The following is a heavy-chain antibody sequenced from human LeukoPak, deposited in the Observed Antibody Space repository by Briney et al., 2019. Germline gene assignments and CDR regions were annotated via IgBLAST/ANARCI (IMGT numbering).Heavy chain of an antibody. CDR3: ARRGISGRYWFDP. CDR1: GGTFSSYA. Sequence: SVKVSCKASGGTFSSYAISWVRQAPGQGLEWMGGIIPIFGTANYAQKFQGRVTITADESTSTAYMELSSLRSEDTAVYYCARRGISGRYWFDPWGQGTLVTVSS. J-gene: IGHJ5*02. V-gene: IGHV1-69*13. D-gene: IGHD3-10*01. CDR2: IIPIFGTA.